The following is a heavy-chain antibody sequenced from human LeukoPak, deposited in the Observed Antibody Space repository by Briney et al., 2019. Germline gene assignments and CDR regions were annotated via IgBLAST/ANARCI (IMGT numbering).Heavy chain of an antibody. CDR3: ARVVNYDTSGYQTKNWFDP. CDR1: GNTFTTSW. J-gene: IGHJ5*02. V-gene: IGHV5-51*01. CDR2: IYVGDSDT. D-gene: IGHD3-22*01. Sequence: VESLKISCKGAGNTFTTSWIGWVRQMPGKGLEWMGIIYVGDSDTRYRPSFQGQVTISADKSLNTAYLQWSSLKASDTAMYYCARVVNYDTSGYQTKNWFDPWGQGTLVTVSS.